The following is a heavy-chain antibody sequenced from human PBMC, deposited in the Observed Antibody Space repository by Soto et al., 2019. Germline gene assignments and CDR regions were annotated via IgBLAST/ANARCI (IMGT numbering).Heavy chain of an antibody. CDR2: IIPIRGIA. V-gene: IGHV1-69*08. D-gene: IGHD2-15*01. J-gene: IGHJ2*01. CDR1: GGTFTSST. CDR3: ARELGGYGGNARNRYFDL. Sequence: QVQLGQTWGEVNKPGSSGEVSCKASGGTFTSSTISLVRQGPGQRLEWMGRIIPIRGIANYAQKFQGRVTITADKSTSTAYMELSSLRSEDTAVYYCARELGGYGGNARNRYFDLWGRGTLVTVSS.